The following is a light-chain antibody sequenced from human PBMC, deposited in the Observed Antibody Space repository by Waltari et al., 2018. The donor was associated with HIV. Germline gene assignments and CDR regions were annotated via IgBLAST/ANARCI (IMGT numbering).Light chain of an antibody. CDR2: AAS. V-gene: IGKV1-39*01. CDR3: QQTYSTPPT. CDR1: QSTSSY. J-gene: IGKJ1*01. Sequence: DIQMTQSPSSLSASVGDRVTITCRASQSTSSYLNWYQQKPGKAPKLLIYAASSLQSGAPSRFSGSGSGTDFTLTISSLQPEDFATYYCQQTYSTPPTFGQWTKVEIK.